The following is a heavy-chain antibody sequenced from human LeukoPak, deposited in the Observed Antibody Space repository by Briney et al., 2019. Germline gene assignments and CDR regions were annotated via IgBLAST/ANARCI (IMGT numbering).Heavy chain of an antibody. Sequence: SQTLSPTCTVSGGSISSGSYYWTWIRQPAGKGLEWIGRIYTSGSTNYNPSLKSRVTISVDTSKNQFSLKLSSVTAADTAVYYCARGGAASYYYYYGMDVWGQGTTVTVSS. V-gene: IGHV4-61*02. J-gene: IGHJ6*02. CDR3: ARGGAASYYYYYGMDV. CDR1: GGSISSGSYY. D-gene: IGHD6-13*01. CDR2: IYTSGST.